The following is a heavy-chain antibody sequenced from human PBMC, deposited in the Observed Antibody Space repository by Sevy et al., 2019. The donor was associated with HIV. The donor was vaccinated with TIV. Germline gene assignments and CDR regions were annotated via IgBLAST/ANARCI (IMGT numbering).Heavy chain of an antibody. Sequence: GESLKISCAASGFTFRTYAMTWVRQAPGKGLEWVSVMGGSGGDTYYADSVKGRFTISRDNSNNTLYLQMNSLGAEDTAVYYCAKDRVSGTYYTGDFDYWGQGTLVTVSS. D-gene: IGHD3-10*01. V-gene: IGHV3-23*01. J-gene: IGHJ4*02. CDR2: MGGSGGDT. CDR3: AKDRVSGTYYTGDFDY. CDR1: GFTFRTYA.